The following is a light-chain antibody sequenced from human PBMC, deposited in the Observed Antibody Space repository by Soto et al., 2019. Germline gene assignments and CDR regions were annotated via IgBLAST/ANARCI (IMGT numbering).Light chain of an antibody. CDR3: QQYNTYSRT. CDR1: QSISSW. CDR2: EGT. Sequence: DIQMTQSPSTLSSSIGDRATITCRASQSISSWLAWYRQKPGEAPKLLLYEGTTLERGVQSSFSGSGSGTEFTLTISSLQPDDFATFYWQQYNTYSRTFGQGTRVEVK. V-gene: IGKV1-5*03. J-gene: IGKJ1*01.